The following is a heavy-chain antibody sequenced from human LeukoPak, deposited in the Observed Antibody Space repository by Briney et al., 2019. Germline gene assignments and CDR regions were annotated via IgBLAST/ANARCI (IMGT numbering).Heavy chain of an antibody. D-gene: IGHD5-12*01. CDR2: INAGNGNT. J-gene: IGHJ4*02. V-gene: IGHV1-3*01. CDR1: GYTFTSYG. CDR3: ASRYSGYDDYFDY. Sequence: ASVKVSCKASGYTFTSYGISWVRQAPGQGLEWMGWINAGNGNTKYSQKFQGRVTITRDTSASTAYMELSSLRSEGTAVYYCASRYSGYDDYFDYWGQGTLVTVSS.